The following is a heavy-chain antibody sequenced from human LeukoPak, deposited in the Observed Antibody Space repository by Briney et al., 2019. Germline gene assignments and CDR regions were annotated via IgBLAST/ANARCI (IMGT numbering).Heavy chain of an antibody. CDR3: AREYSGSYSNAFDI. D-gene: IGHD1-26*01. V-gene: IGHV1-2*02. CDR2: INPNSGGT. CDR1: GYTFTSYY. Sequence: ASVKVSCKASGYTFTSYYMHWVRQAPGQGLEWMGWINPNSGGTNYAQKFQGRVTMTRDTSISTAYMELSRLRSDNTAVYYCAREYSGSYSNAFDIWGQGTMVTVSS. J-gene: IGHJ3*02.